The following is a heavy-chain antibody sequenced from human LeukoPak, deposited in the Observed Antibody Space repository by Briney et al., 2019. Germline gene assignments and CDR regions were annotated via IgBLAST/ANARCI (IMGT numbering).Heavy chain of an antibody. J-gene: IGHJ4*02. CDR2: ISPDGSRT. CDR1: GFTFSTHW. V-gene: IGHV3-74*01. Sequence: PRGSLRLSCAASGFTFSTHWMHWVRQTPGKGLVWVSRISPDGSRTAYADSVKGRFTISRDNARDTLYLQLNSLGAEDTAVYYCARGSPLWSFDYWGQGTLVTVSS. D-gene: IGHD3-10*01. CDR3: ARGSPLWSFDY.